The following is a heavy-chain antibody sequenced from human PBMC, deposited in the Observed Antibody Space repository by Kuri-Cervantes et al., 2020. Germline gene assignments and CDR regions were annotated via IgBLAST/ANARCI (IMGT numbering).Heavy chain of an antibody. CDR2: INPSGGST. J-gene: IGHJ4*02. CDR1: GYTFASYY. V-gene: IGHV1-46*01. Sequence: ASVKVSCKASGYTFASYYMHWVRQAPGQGLEWMGIINPSGGSTSYAQKFQGRVTMTRDTSISTTYMELSRLRFDDTAVYYCARDRSSWLLDYWGQGTLVTVAS. CDR3: ARDRSSWLLDY. D-gene: IGHD6-13*01.